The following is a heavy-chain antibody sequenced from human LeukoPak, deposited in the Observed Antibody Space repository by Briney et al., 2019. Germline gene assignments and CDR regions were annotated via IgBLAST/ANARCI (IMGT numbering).Heavy chain of an antibody. CDR3: AKRRDGYNSVMGGLGAFDI. J-gene: IGHJ3*02. D-gene: IGHD5-12*01. V-gene: IGHV3-23*01. CDR1: GFTFSSYA. Sequence: HPGGSLRLSCAASGFTFSSYAMSWVRQAPGKGLEWVSAISGSGGSTYYADSVKGRFTISRDNSKNTLYLQMNSLRAEDTAVYYCAKRRDGYNSVMGGLGAFDIWGQGTMVTVSS. CDR2: ISGSGGST.